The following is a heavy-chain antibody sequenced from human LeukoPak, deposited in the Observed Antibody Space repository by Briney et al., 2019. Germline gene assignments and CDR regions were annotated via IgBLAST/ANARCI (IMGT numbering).Heavy chain of an antibody. CDR3: AKLGEGGYSYDYLPYYFDY. V-gene: IGHV3-30*02. CDR2: IRSDGSNK. Sequence: GGTLRLSCAASGFTFSSYGMHWVRQAPGKGLEWVAFIRSDGSNKYYADSVKGRFTISRDNSKNTLYLQMNSLRAEDTAVYYCAKLGEGGYSYDYLPYYFDYWGQGTLVTVSS. D-gene: IGHD5-18*01. CDR1: GFTFSSYG. J-gene: IGHJ4*02.